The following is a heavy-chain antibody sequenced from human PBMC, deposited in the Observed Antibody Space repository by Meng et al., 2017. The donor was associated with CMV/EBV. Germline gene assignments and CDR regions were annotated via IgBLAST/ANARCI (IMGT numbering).Heavy chain of an antibody. D-gene: IGHD3-3*01. CDR1: GGSFSGYY. CDR2: INHIGST. Sequence: SETLSLTCAVYGGSFSGYYWRWIRQLPGKGLEWIGEINHIGSTNYNPSLKSRVTISVDTSKNQFSLKLSSVTAADTAVYYCAGASFWSGYYDYWGQGTLVTVSS. J-gene: IGHJ4*02. V-gene: IGHV4-34*01. CDR3: AGASFWSGYYDY.